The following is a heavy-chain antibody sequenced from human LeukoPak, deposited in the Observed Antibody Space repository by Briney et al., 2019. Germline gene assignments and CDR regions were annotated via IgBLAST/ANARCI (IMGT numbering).Heavy chain of an antibody. D-gene: IGHD2-2*01. V-gene: IGHV4-34*01. CDR3: ARGYQLPEDY. CDR1: XXSXXXXX. J-gene: IGHJ4*02. Sequence: XXXCXXYXXSXXXXXXSXXRQPPXKXLEWIGEINHSASTNYHPSLKSRVTISVDTSKNQFSLKLSSVTAADTAVYYCARGYQLPEDYWGQGTLVTVSS. CDR2: INHSAST.